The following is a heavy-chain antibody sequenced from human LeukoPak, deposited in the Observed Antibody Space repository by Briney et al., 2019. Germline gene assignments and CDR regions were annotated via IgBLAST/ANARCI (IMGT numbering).Heavy chain of an antibody. Sequence: PSDTPSLTCTVSGGSISSYYWSWIRQPPGKRLEWIGHIYYSGSTNYNPSLKSRVTISVDTSKNQFSLKLSSVTAADTAVYYCASRSSIWSGYQDTLYYFDSWGQGTLVTVSS. J-gene: IGHJ4*02. CDR1: GGSISSYY. D-gene: IGHD3-3*01. CDR3: ASRSSIWSGYQDTLYYFDS. V-gene: IGHV4-59*07. CDR2: IYYSGST.